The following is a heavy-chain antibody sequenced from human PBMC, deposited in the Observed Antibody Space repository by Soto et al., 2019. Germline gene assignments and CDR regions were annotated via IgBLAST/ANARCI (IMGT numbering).Heavy chain of an antibody. CDR3: VKGISFIATRDEGYYFDY. CDR2: ITSNGLTA. V-gene: IGHV3-64D*08. CDR1: GFTFSDYT. J-gene: IGHJ4*02. D-gene: IGHD6-6*01. Sequence: PGGSLRLSCSASGFTFSDYTMHWVRQAPGKGLQYVSAITSNGLTAFYADSVEGRFTISRDNSKITLYLQLSSLRPDDTAVYFCVKGISFIATRDEGYYFDYWGQGTVVTVSS.